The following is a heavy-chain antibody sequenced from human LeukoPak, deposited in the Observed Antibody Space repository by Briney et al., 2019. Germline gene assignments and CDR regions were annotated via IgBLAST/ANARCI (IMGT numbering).Heavy chain of an antibody. D-gene: IGHD3-3*01. V-gene: IGHV4-34*01. CDR2: VNHSGST. CDR3: ARGRQFLRFLDF. CDR1: GGSFSGYY. J-gene: IGHJ4*02. Sequence: PSETLSLTCAVYGGSFSGYYWTWIRQSPEKGLEWIGEVNHSGSTKYNPSFRSRVTMSVDTSKNQFSLDLTSVTAADTGVYYCARGRQFLRFLDFWGQGTLVTVSS.